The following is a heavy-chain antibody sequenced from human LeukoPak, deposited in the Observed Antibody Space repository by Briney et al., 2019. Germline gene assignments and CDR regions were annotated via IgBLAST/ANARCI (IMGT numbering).Heavy chain of an antibody. D-gene: IGHD5-12*01. CDR3: ARVRSGYERVFDY. CDR1: GYSISSGYY. V-gene: IGHV4-38-2*01. Sequence: PSETLSLTCAVSGYSISSGYYWGWIRQPPGKGLEWIGSIYYSGSTYYNPSLKSRVTISVDTSKNQFSLKLSSVTAADTAVYYCARVRSGYERVFDYWGQGTLVTVSS. J-gene: IGHJ4*02. CDR2: IYYSGST.